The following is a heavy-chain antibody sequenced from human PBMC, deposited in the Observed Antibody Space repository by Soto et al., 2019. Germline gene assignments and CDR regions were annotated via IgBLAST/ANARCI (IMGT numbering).Heavy chain of an antibody. J-gene: IGHJ3*02. CDR3: ARDLYGSDPLAFDI. CDR2: IYYSGST. V-gene: IGHV4-31*03. Sequence: SETLSLTCTVSGGSISSGGYYWSWIRQLPGKGLEWIGYIYYSGSTYYNPSLKSRVTISVDTSKNQFSLKLSSVTAADTAVYYCARDLYGSDPLAFDIWGQGTMVTVSS. D-gene: IGHD3-10*01. CDR1: GGSISSGGYY.